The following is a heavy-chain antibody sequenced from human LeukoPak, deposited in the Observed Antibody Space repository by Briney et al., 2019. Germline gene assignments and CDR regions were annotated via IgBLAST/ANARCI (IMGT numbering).Heavy chain of an antibody. CDR1: GYTFTNYG. Sequence: SVQLSCKASGYTFTNYGLNWVRQAPGRGLEWMGWISTYNGNTHYAQNFQGRVPMTTDTSMSTAYMELRSLTSDDTAVYYCARIGCSSTVCYGNSVDPWGQGTLDPVSS. CDR2: ISTYNGNT. J-gene: IGHJ5*02. D-gene: IGHD2-2*01. CDR3: ARIGCSSTVCYGNSVDP. V-gene: IGHV1-18*01.